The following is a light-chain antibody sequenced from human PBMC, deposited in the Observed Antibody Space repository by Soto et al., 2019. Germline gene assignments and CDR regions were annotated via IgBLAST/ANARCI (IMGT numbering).Light chain of an antibody. V-gene: IGKV1-9*01. J-gene: IGKJ1*01. CDR1: QGIGNS. CDR3: LQVKSYPWT. CDR2: APS. Sequence: DIQLTQSPSFLSASLGDSVTITCRASQGIGNSLAWYQQQPGKAPELLMYAPSTLQSGVPSRFSGSGSGAEFTLTINSLQAEDSATYYCLQVKSYPWTFGQGTKVEI.